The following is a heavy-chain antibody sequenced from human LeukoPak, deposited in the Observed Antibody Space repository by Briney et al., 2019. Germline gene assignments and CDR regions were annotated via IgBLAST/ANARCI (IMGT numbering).Heavy chain of an antibody. D-gene: IGHD2-15*01. V-gene: IGHV1-69*05. Sequence: ASVKVPCEASGGTFSSYAISWVRQAPGQGLEWMGGIIPIFGTANYAQKFQGRVTITTDESTSTAYMELSSLRSEDTAVYYCASCRIEPGSNYYYYMDVWGKGTTVTVSS. CDR3: ASCRIEPGSNYYYYMDV. CDR1: GGTFSSYA. J-gene: IGHJ6*03. CDR2: IIPIFGTA.